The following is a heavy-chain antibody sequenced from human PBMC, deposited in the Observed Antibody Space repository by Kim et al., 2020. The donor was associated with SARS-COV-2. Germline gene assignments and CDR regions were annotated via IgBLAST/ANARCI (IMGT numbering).Heavy chain of an antibody. D-gene: IGHD2-15*01. V-gene: IGHV3-7*01. Sequence: VDAVKGRFTISSDNAKNSLSLQMNSLRAEDTAVYYCASSGVVAATAPFDYWGQGNLVTVSS. J-gene: IGHJ4*02. CDR3: ASSGVVAATAPFDY.